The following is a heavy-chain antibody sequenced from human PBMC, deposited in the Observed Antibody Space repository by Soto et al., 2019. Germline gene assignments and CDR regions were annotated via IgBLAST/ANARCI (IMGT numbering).Heavy chain of an antibody. CDR3: AKTPFTIFGVVITFDY. D-gene: IGHD3-3*01. V-gene: IGHV3-23*01. CDR2: ISGSGGST. CDR1: GFTFSSYA. J-gene: IGHJ4*02. Sequence: AGGSLRLSCAASGFTFSSYAMSWVRQAPGKGLEWVSAISGSGGSTYYADSVKGRFTISRDNSKNTLYLQMNSLRAEDTAVYYCAKTPFTIFGVVITFDYWGQGTLVTVSS.